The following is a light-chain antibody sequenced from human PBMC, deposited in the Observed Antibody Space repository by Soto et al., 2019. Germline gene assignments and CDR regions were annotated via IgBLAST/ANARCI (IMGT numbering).Light chain of an antibody. CDR1: QGIVRW. CDR3: QQYNNWPPWT. Sequence: DIQMTQSPPTLSASVGYRVTITCRASQGIVRWLAWYQQKPGKAPKLLIYDASSLESGVPSRFSGSGAGTEFTLTISSLQSEDFAVYYCQQYNNWPPWTFGQGTKVDIK. CDR2: DAS. V-gene: IGKV1-5*01. J-gene: IGKJ1*01.